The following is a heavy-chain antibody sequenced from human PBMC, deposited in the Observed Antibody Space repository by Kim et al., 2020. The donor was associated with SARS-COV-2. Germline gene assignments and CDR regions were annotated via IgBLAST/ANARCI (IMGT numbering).Heavy chain of an antibody. Sequence: SEAQYVDSVKGRFTISRDNAKNSLYLQMTSLRVEDTAVYYWAGATGYLIEYWGQGTLVTVSS. D-gene: IGHD3-9*01. CDR2: SEA. V-gene: IGHV3-7*04. CDR3: AGATGYLIEY. J-gene: IGHJ4*02.